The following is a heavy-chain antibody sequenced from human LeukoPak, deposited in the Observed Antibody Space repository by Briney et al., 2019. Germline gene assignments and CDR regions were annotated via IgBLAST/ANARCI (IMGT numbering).Heavy chain of an antibody. J-gene: IGHJ2*01. CDR2: IYDSGST. V-gene: IGHV4-31*03. D-gene: IGHD3-10*01. Sequence: PSETLSLTCTVSGGSISSGGYYWSWIRQHPGKGLEWIGYIYDSGSTYYKPSLRSRVTISGDTSKNQFSLKVTSVSDADTAVYYCASYGSGWYFDLWGRGTPVTVSS. CDR1: GGSISSGGYY. CDR3: ASYGSGWYFDL.